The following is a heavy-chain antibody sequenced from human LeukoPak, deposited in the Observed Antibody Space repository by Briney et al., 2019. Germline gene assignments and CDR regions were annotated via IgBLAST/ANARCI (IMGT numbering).Heavy chain of an antibody. CDR3: ARDPPRSAPDPFDY. D-gene: IGHD3-3*01. J-gene: IGHJ4*02. V-gene: IGHV1-46*01. CDR2: INPSCGST. Sequence: ASVKVLCKASGYTFTSYYMHWVREARGQGLEGMGIINPSCGSTIYAQKFQGSDNMTRDTPKRTVYMELSSLRSEDTAVYYCARDPPRSAPDPFDYWGQGTLVTVSS. CDR1: GYTFTSYY.